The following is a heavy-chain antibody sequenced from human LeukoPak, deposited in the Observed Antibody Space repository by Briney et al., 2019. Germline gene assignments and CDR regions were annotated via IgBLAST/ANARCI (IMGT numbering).Heavy chain of an antibody. D-gene: IGHD3-16*01. CDR2: TNQDGSEK. Sequence: GGSLRLSCAASGFTFSSSWMTWVRQTPGRGLEWVANTNQDGSEKYYADSVKGRFTISRDNARSSLYLQMTKLRAEDTAVYYCARDQGAFDNWGQGTVVTVSS. CDR3: ARDQGAFDN. V-gene: IGHV3-7*01. CDR1: GFTFSSSW. J-gene: IGHJ4*02.